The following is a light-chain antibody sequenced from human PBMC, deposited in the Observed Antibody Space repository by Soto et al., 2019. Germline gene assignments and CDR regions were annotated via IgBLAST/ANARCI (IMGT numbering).Light chain of an antibody. V-gene: IGKV3-15*01. CDR3: QQYNNWPLT. J-gene: IGKJ4*01. CDR2: RAS. CDR1: QSVSSY. Sequence: ILFTQSPSTLCLSPGESAPLSCRTSQSVSSYLAWYQQKPGQAPGLLIYRASTGATDIPARFSASGSGTDFTLTISCLQSEDFAVYYCQQYNNWPLTFGGGTKVDIK.